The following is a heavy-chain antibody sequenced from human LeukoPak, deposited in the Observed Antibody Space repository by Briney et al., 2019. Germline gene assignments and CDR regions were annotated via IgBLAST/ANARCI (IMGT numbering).Heavy chain of an antibody. Sequence: GGSLRLSCAASGFTFSSYWMSWVRQAPGKGLEWVATIKQDGSEKYYVDSVKGRFTISRDNAKNSLYLQMNSLRAEDTAVYYCARRDGYNRAGTWFDPWGQGTLVTVSS. J-gene: IGHJ5*02. CDR2: IKQDGSEK. CDR1: GFTFSSYW. CDR3: ARRDGYNRAGTWFDP. V-gene: IGHV3-7*01. D-gene: IGHD5-24*01.